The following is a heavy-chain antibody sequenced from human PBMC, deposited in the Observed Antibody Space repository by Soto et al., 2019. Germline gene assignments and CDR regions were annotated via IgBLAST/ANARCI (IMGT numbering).Heavy chain of an antibody. J-gene: IGHJ4*01. Sequence: GVSLRLSFAASGFTFSSYWMYWVRQAPGKGLEWVSHMNNDGSYTIYAESVKGRFTFSRDNAKNTLYLQMNSLRAEDTAVYYCARGVAISPNMVRGVNYFDYWGQGTLVTVSS. CDR2: MNNDGSYT. CDR3: ARGVAISPNMVRGVNYFDY. V-gene: IGHV3-74*01. D-gene: IGHD3-10*01. CDR1: GFTFSSYW.